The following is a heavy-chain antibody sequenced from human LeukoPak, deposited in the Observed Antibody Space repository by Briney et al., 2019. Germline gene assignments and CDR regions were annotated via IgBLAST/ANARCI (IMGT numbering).Heavy chain of an antibody. Sequence: ASVKVSCKASGYTFTSYDINWVRQATGQGLEWMGWIYPHSGGTDYAQKFQGRVTMTRDTSISTAYMELSRLRSDDTAVYYCAKTRVGIRGVYPTGAFDIWGQGTMVTVSS. CDR2: IYPHSGGT. J-gene: IGHJ3*02. D-gene: IGHD3-10*01. CDR1: GYTFTSYD. V-gene: IGHV1-2*02. CDR3: AKTRVGIRGVYPTGAFDI.